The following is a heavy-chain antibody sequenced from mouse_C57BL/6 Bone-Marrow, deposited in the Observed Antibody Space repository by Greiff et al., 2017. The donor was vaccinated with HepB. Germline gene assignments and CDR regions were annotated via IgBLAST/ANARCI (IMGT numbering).Heavy chain of an antibody. CDR3: TRDPYFYAMDY. V-gene: IGHV5-9-1*02. Sequence: EVKLVESGEGLVKPGGSLKLSCAASGFTFSSYAMSWARQTPEKRLEWVAYISSGGDYIYYADTVKGRFTISRDNARNPLYLQMSSLKSEDTAMYYCTRDPYFYAMDYWGQGTSVTVSS. CDR2: ISSGGDYI. D-gene: IGHD1-1*01. J-gene: IGHJ4*01. CDR1: GFTFSSYA.